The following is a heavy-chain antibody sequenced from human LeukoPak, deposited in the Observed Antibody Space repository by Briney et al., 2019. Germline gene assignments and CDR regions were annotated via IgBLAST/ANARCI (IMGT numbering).Heavy chain of an antibody. CDR2: IYHSGST. CDR1: GGSISSSNW. Sequence: SGTLSLTCAVSGGSISSSNWWSWVRQPPGKGLEWIGSIYHSGSTYYNPSLKSRVTISVDTSKNQFSLKLSSVTAADTAVYYCAREVAAAGTAEDYWGQGTLVTVSS. V-gene: IGHV4-4*02. D-gene: IGHD6-13*01. J-gene: IGHJ4*02. CDR3: AREVAAAGTAEDY.